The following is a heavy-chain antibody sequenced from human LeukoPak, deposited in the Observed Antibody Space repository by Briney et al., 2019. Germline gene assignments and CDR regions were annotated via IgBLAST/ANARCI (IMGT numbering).Heavy chain of an antibody. D-gene: IGHD2-2*01. J-gene: IGHJ5*02. CDR3: ARDTVVVPAAMVRGDWFDP. CDR2: IYYSGTT. Sequence: SETLSLTCTVSGGSISSYYWNWIRQPPGKGLEWIGYIYYSGTTNYNPSLKSRITISVDTSKKQFSLKLSSVTAADTAVYYCARDTVVVPAAMVRGDWFDPWGQGTLVTVSS. V-gene: IGHV4-59*01. CDR1: GGSISSYY.